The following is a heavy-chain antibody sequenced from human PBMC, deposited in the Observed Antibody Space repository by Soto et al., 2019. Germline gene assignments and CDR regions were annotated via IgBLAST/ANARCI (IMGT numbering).Heavy chain of an antibody. J-gene: IGHJ4*02. CDR1: RFAFDTYG. V-gene: IGHV3-30*18. CDR2: MSYDGSNK. CDR3: AKVEGARAFDY. Sequence: LRLSCAASRFAFDTYGMYWVRQAPGKGLEWVAVMSYDGSNKYYEDSVKGRFTISRDNSKNTLYLQMNSLRAEDTAVYYCAKVEGARAFDYWGQGTLVTVSS.